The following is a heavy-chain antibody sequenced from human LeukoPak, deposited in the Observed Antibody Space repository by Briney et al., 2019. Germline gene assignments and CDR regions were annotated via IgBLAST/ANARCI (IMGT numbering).Heavy chain of an antibody. Sequence: ASVKVSCKASGYTFTSYDINWVRQASGQGLEWMGWMNPNTGNTGYAQKFQGRVTITRNTSISTVYMELSRLRSDDTAVYYCARVREGYQLLFDYWGQGTLVTVSS. CDR2: MNPNTGNT. D-gene: IGHD2-2*01. V-gene: IGHV1-8*03. CDR3: ARVREGYQLLFDY. J-gene: IGHJ4*02. CDR1: GYTFTSYD.